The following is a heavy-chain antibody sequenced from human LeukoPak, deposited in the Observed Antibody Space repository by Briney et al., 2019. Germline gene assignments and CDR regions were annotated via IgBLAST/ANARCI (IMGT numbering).Heavy chain of an antibody. CDR3: ARTLGGNYVEMATGVDL. D-gene: IGHD5-24*01. Sequence: ASAKVSCKASGYAFNVHGITWVRQAPGQGLEWMGWISAYKGNTNYAAKFQGRVTMTTDTSTSTGYMELTSLRSDDTAVYYCARTLGGNYVEMATGVDLWGRGTLVIVSS. J-gene: IGHJ2*01. CDR1: GYAFNVHG. V-gene: IGHV1-18*01. CDR2: ISAYKGNT.